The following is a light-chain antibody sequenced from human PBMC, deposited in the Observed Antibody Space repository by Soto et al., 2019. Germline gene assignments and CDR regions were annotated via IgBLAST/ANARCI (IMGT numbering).Light chain of an antibody. V-gene: IGLV1-44*01. Sequence: QSVLTQPPSASGTPGQTIAISCSGGSSNIGSHTVNWYQQLPGTAPSLLIYSNTQRPSGAPDRFSGSKSGTSASLAISGLQSEYEGDYYCAAWDDSLTGVVFGGGTELTVL. CDR3: AAWDDSLTGVV. J-gene: IGLJ2*01. CDR2: SNT. CDR1: SSNIGSHT.